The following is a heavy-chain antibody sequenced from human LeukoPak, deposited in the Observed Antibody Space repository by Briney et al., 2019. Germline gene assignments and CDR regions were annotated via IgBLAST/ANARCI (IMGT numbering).Heavy chain of an antibody. CDR3: ARDLGYYYDSSGYYRTKTDY. CDR2: ISSSSSYI. D-gene: IGHD3-22*01. V-gene: IGHV3-21*01. CDR1: GFTFSSYS. Sequence: PGGSLRLSCAASGFTFSSYSMNWVRQAPGKGLEWVSSISSSSSYIYYADSVKGRFTISRDNAKNSLYLQMNSLRAEDTAVYYCARDLGYYYDSSGYYRTKTDYWGQGTLVTVSS. J-gene: IGHJ4*02.